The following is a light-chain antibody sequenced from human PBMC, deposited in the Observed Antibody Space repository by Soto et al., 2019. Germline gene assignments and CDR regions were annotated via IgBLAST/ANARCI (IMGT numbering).Light chain of an antibody. J-gene: IGLJ1*01. CDR3: SSYTSSSIFPYV. Sequence: QSALTQPASVSGSPGQSITISCTGTSSDVGGYNYVSWYQQHPGKAPKLMIYDVSNRPSGVSNRFSGSKSGNTASLTISGLQAEDEADYYCSSYTSSSIFPYVFGTGTKLTVL. V-gene: IGLV2-14*01. CDR2: DVS. CDR1: SSDVGGYNY.